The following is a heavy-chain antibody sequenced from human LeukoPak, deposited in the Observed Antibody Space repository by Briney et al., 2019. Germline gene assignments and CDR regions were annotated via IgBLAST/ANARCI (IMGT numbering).Heavy chain of an antibody. J-gene: IGHJ5*02. Sequence: SETLSLTCTASGYSISSGYYWGWIRQPPGKGLEWIGSIYHSGSTSYYNPSLKSRVTISADTSKNHFSLRLDSVTAADTAVYYCARGLVPNWFDPWGQGTLVTVSS. CDR3: ARGLVPNWFDP. CDR2: IYHSGSTS. CDR1: GYSISSGYY. V-gene: IGHV4-38-2*02. D-gene: IGHD3-10*01.